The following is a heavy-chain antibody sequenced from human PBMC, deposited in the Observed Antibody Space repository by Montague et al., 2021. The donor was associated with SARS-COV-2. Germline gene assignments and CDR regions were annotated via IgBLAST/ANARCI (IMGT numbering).Heavy chain of an antibody. Sequence: SLRLSCAASGFTFSNIWMSWVRQAPGKGLEWVANIKPDESEKNYVDSVKGRLSISRDNAENSLYLQMDNLRAEDTAIYYCAKNGGAHGLDVWGQGTSVSVSS. V-gene: IGHV3-7*01. J-gene: IGHJ6*02. CDR2: IKPDESEK. CDR1: GFTFSNIW. D-gene: IGHD4-23*01. CDR3: AKNGGAHGLDV.